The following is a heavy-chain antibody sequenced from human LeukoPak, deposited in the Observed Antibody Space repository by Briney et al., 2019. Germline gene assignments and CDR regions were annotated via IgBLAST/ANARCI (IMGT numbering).Heavy chain of an antibody. CDR2: IIPILGIA. CDR3: ARDPSDSSSWIKGYFQH. D-gene: IGHD6-13*01. CDR1: GCTFSSYT. Sequence: SVKVSCKASGCTFSSYTISWVRQAPGQGLEWMGRIIPILGIANYAQKFQGRVTITADKSTSTAYMELSSLRSEDTAVYYCARDPSDSSSWIKGYFQHWGQGTLVTVSS. V-gene: IGHV1-69*04. J-gene: IGHJ1*01.